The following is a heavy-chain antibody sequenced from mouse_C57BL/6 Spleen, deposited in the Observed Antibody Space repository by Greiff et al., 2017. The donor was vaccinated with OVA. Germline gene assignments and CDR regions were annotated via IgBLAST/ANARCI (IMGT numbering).Heavy chain of an antibody. CDR3: ANYGNWYFEV. Sequence: VQLVESGPELVKPGASVKISCKASGYAFSSSWMNWVKQRPGQGLEWIGRIYPGDGDTDYNGKFKGKATLTADKSSSTAYMQLSSLTSEDSAVYFCANYGNWYFEVWGTGTTVTVSS. D-gene: IGHD2-1*01. V-gene: IGHV1-82*01. CDR1: GYAFSSSW. CDR2: IYPGDGDT. J-gene: IGHJ1*03.